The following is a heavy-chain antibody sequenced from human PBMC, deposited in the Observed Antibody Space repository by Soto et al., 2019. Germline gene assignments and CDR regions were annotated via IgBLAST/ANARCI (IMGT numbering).Heavy chain of an antibody. CDR1: GYTFTGYY. J-gene: IGHJ6*02. V-gene: IGHV1-2*04. Sequence: ASVKVSCKASGYTFTGYYMHWVRQAPGQGLEWMGWINPNSGGTNYAQKFQGWVTMTRDTSISTAYMELSRLRSDDTAVYYCARDRNSGYSYGSYYYYGMDVWGQGTTVTVSS. D-gene: IGHD5-18*01. CDR3: ARDRNSGYSYGSYYYYGMDV. CDR2: INPNSGGT.